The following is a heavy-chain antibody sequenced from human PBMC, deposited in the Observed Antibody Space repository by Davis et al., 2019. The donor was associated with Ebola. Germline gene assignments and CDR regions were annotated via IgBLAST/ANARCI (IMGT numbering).Heavy chain of an antibody. D-gene: IGHD2-15*01. J-gene: IGHJ6*04. CDR2: ISAYNGNT. V-gene: IGHV1-18*01. CDR1: GYTFTSYG. Sequence: ASVKVSCKASGYTFTSYGISWVRQAPGQVLEWMGWISAYNGNTNYAQKLQGRVTMTTDTSTSTAYMELRSLRSDDTAVYYCARLLEGYCSGGSCYPRLYYYYGMDVWGKGTTVTVSS. CDR3: ARLLEGYCSGGSCYPRLYYYYGMDV.